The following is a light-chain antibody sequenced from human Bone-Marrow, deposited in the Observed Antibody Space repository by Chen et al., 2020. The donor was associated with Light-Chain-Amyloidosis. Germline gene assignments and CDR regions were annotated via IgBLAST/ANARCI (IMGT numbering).Light chain of an antibody. CDR3: QSADSSGTYEVI. Sequence: SYELTQPPSVSVSPGPPARITCSGDDLPTKYAYWYQQKPGQARVLVIHRDTERPSGISERFSGSNSGTTATLTISGVQAEDEADYHCQSADSSGTYEVIFGGGTKLTVL. CDR1: DLPTKY. V-gene: IGLV3-25*03. CDR2: RDT. J-gene: IGLJ2*01.